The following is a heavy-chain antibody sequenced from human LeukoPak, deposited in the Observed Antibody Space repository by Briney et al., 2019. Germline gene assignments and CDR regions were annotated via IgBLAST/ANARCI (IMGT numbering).Heavy chain of an antibody. CDR2: ISSSSSYI. V-gene: IGHV3-21*01. CDR1: GFTFSSYS. Sequence: GGSLRLSCAASGFTFSSYSMNWVRQAPGKGLEWVSSISSSSSYIYYADSVKGRFTISRDNSKNTLYLQMNSLRAEDTAVYYCAKDLLWFGELSEAGFDYWGQGTLVTVSS. CDR3: AKDLLWFGELSEAGFDY. D-gene: IGHD3-10*01. J-gene: IGHJ4*02.